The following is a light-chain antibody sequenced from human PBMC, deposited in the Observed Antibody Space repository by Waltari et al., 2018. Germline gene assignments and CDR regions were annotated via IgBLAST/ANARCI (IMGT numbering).Light chain of an antibody. Sequence: QSALTQPASVSGSPGQSITISCTGTSSDVGVYKYVSWYQQHPGKAPKLMIYDVSNRPSGVSNRFSGSKSGNTASLTISGLQAEDEADYYCSSYTSSSTLWVFGGGTKLTVL. V-gene: IGLV2-14*03. CDR1: SSDVGVYKY. CDR2: DVS. J-gene: IGLJ3*02. CDR3: SSYTSSSTLWV.